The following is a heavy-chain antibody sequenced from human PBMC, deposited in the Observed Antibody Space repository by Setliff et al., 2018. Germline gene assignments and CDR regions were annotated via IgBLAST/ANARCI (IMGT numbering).Heavy chain of an antibody. CDR1: GFTFGSYT. V-gene: IGHV3-7*03. Sequence: GGSLRLSCAASGFTFGSYTMNWVRQAPGKGLEWVANIKQDGSEKYYVDSVKGRFTISRDNAKNSLYLQMNSLRAEDTAVYYCARVYGASVWGNYPVDYWGQGTLVTVSS. J-gene: IGHJ4*02. D-gene: IGHD3-16*02. CDR3: ARVYGASVWGNYPVDY. CDR2: IKQDGSEK.